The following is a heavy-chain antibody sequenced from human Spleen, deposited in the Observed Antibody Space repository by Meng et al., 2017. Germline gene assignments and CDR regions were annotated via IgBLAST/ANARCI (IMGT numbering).Heavy chain of an antibody. J-gene: IGHJ5*02. Sequence: ASVNVSCKASGYTFSSYGISWVRQAPGQGLEWVGWISAYNGNKNYAQKLQGRVTMTTDTSTSTAYMDVRSLRSDDTAVYYCARDPAVTGTGWFDPWDQGTLVTVSS. CDR1: GYTFSSYG. CDR3: ARDPAVTGTGWFDP. V-gene: IGHV1-18*01. CDR2: ISAYNGNK. D-gene: IGHD6-19*01.